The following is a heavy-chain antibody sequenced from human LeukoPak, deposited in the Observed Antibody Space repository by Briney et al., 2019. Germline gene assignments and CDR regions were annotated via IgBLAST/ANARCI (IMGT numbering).Heavy chain of an antibody. CDR1: GFTFDRFT. CDR2: INRRGHT. D-gene: IGHD3-22*01. CDR3: ARRAGDYSHPYDY. J-gene: IGHJ4*02. V-gene: IGHV3-43*01. Sequence: GGSLRLSCAASGFTFDRFTIHWVRQTPGKGLEWVSLINRRGHTFYADSVKGRFTISRDNSKNTFHLQMNSLRAEDTAVYYCARRAGDYSHPYDYWGQGTLVTVSS.